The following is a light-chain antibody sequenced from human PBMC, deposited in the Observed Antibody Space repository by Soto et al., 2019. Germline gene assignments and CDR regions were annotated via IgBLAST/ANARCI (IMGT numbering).Light chain of an antibody. V-gene: IGKV3-15*01. CDR2: DAS. CDR3: QQYNNWST. J-gene: IGKJ5*01. Sequence: EIVMTQSPATLSVSPGERATLSCRASQSVRSNLAWYQQKPGQPPRLLIYDASTRATGIPARFSGSGSGTEFTLTISSLQSEDFAVYYCQQYNNWSTFGQGTRLEI. CDR1: QSVRSN.